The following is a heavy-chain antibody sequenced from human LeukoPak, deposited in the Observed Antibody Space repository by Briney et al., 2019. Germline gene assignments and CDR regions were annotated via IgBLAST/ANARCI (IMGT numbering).Heavy chain of an antibody. CDR2: ISGRNII. V-gene: IGHV3-48*03. J-gene: IGHJ3*02. CDR3: ASELWFGESNALDT. CDR1: GFDFKTYE. Sequence: QPGGSLGLSCAASGFDFKTYEMNWARQAPGKGLEWISYISGRNIINYADSVKGRFTISRDNTKNSLYLQMNSLRAEDTAVYYCASELWFGESNALDTWGQGTVVTVSS. D-gene: IGHD3-10*01.